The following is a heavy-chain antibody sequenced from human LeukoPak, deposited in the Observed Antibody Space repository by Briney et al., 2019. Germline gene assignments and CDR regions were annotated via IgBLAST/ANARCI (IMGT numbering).Heavy chain of an antibody. CDR1: GYTFPSYG. V-gene: IGHV1-18*01. J-gene: IGHJ1*01. D-gene: IGHD3-22*01. CDR2: ISAYNGNT. Sequence: DTVKVSCNASGYTFPSYGISWVRKPPGQALEWMGCISAYNGNTNYAQKLQGRVTMTTDTSTSTAYMELRSLRSDDTAVYYCAREGPNYYDSSGYPPEYFQHWGQGTLVTVSS. CDR3: AREGPNYYDSSGYPPEYFQH.